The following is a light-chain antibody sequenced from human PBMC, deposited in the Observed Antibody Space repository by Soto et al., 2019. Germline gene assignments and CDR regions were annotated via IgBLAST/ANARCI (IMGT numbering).Light chain of an antibody. V-gene: IGLV1-44*01. Sequence: QSVLTQPPSASGTPGQRVTISCSGGSSNIGGNTVNWYQQLPGAAPKLIIFSNSQRPSGVPDRFSGSQSGTSASLAIGGLQSEDEAEYYCSTWDDNLSGPLYGGGTKVTVL. J-gene: IGLJ2*01. CDR3: STWDDNLSGPL. CDR1: SSNIGGNT. CDR2: SNS.